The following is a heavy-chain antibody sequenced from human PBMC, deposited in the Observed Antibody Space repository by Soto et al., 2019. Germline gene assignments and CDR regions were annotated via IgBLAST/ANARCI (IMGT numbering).Heavy chain of an antibody. CDR1: GFTFSSYA. D-gene: IGHD6-6*01. CDR2: ISYDGSNK. V-gene: IGHV3-30-3*01. CDR3: ARGRGRECDSSPDGY. J-gene: IGHJ4*02. Sequence: QVQLVESGGGVVQPGRSLRLSCAASGFTFSSYAMHWVRQAPGKGLEWVAVISYDGSNKYYADSVKGRFTISRDNSKNTLYLQMNGLRAEDTAVYYCARGRGRECDSSPDGYWGQGTLVTVSS.